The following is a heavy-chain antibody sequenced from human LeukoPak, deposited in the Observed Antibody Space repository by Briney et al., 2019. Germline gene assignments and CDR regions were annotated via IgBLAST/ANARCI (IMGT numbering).Heavy chain of an antibody. CDR1: GFTFSSYW. Sequence: GGSLRLSCAASGFTFSSYWMHWVRQAPGKGLVWVSRINSDGSSTGYADSVKGRFTISRDNAKNTLYLQMNSLRAEDTAVYYCASPRKTYSSSSLDYWGQGTLVTVSS. CDR3: ASPRKTYSSSSLDY. CDR2: INSDGSST. J-gene: IGHJ4*02. V-gene: IGHV3-74*01. D-gene: IGHD6-6*01.